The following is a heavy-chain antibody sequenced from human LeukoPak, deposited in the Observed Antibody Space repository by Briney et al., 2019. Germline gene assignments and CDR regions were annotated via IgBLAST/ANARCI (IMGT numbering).Heavy chain of an antibody. D-gene: IGHD2-2*01. CDR2: ISTYNGNT. V-gene: IGHV1-18*01. CDR1: GYTFTSHG. J-gene: IGHJ3*02. Sequence: GASVKVSCKASGYTFTSHGISWVRQAPGQGLEWMGWISTYNGNTNYAQKLQGRVTMTTDTSTSTAYMELRSLRSDDTALYYCARLLGYCSSTSCCNAFDIWGQGTMVTVSS. CDR3: ARLLGYCSSTSCCNAFDI.